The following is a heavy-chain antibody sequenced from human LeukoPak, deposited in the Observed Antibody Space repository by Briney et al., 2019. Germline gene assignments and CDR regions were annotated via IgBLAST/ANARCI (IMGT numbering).Heavy chain of an antibody. D-gene: IGHD1-20*01. Sequence: AESLKISSNASGYCITSSCIGWWRQMPGKDLVWMGIIYPGDSDTRYSPSIQGQVTIPADQSMRTAYRQWSCLKASHTAMYYCARTDINNWIDAHAFDISGEGTTLSASS. CDR1: GYCITSSC. J-gene: IGHJ3*02. V-gene: IGHV5-51*01. CDR2: IYPGDSDT. CDR3: ARTDINNWIDAHAFDI.